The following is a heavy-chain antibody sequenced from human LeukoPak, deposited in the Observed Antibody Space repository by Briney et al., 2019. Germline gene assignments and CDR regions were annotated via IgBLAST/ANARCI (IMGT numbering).Heavy chain of an antibody. D-gene: IGHD1-14*01. V-gene: IGHV1-18*01. CDR3: ARDSFVTSTAFDV. J-gene: IGHJ3*01. Sequence: GASVTVSCKASGYTFTSYGISWVRQAPGQGLEWMGWISAYNGNTDYAQKLQGRVTMTADTSTSTAYMELRSLRSDDTAVYYCARDSFVTSTAFDVWGQGTMVTVSS. CDR1: GYTFTSYG. CDR2: ISAYNGNT.